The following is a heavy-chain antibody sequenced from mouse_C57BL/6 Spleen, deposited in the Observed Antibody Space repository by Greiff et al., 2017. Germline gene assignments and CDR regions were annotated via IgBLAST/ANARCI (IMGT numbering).Heavy chain of an antibody. CDR2: IDPEDGET. V-gene: IGHV14-2*01. Sequence: VHVKQSGAELVKPGASVKLSCTASGFNIKDYYMHWVKQRTEQGLEWIGRIDPEDGETKYAPKFQGKATITADTSSNTAYLQLSSLTSEDTAVYYCAIYYDYDDGAWFAYWGQGTLVTVSA. J-gene: IGHJ3*01. CDR1: GFNIKDYY. CDR3: AIYYDYDDGAWFAY. D-gene: IGHD2-4*01.